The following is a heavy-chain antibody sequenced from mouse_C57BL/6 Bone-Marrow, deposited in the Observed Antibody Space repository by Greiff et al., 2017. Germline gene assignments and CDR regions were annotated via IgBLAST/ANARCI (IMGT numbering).Heavy chain of an antibody. J-gene: IGHJ2*01. CDR1: GYTFTGYW. CDR2: ILPGSGST. D-gene: IGHD1-1*01. V-gene: IGHV1-9*01. Sequence: VQLQQSGAELMKPGASVKLSCKATGYTFTGYWIEWVKQRPGHGLEWIGEILPGSGSTYYNEKFKGKATFTADTSSNTAYMQLSSLTTEDSAIYYCARSGTTVSSKRDYWGQGTTLTVSS. CDR3: ARSGTTVSSKRDY.